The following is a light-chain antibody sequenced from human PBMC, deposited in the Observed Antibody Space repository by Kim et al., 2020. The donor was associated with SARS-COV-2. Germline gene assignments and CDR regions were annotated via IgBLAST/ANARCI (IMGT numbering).Light chain of an antibody. CDR3: QTWDGITAV. CDR2: QDD. Sequence: SVSPGQTAFITCSGDDLGDKYSCWYQQRPGQSPLLVIYQDDRRPSGIPVRFSGSNSGNTATLTISGTQAMDEADYFCQTWDGITAVFGGGTRLTVL. CDR1: DLGDKY. J-gene: IGLJ3*02. V-gene: IGLV3-1*01.